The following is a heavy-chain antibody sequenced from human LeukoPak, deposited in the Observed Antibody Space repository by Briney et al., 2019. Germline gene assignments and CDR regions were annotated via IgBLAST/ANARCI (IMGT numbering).Heavy chain of an antibody. V-gene: IGHV4-39*07. J-gene: IGHJ4*02. D-gene: IGHD4-17*01. CDR1: GGSISSSSYY. CDR3: ARVRDYGDYVDY. CDR2: IYYSGST. Sequence: ASETPSLTCTVSGGSISSSSYYWVWIRQPPGKGLEWIGSIYYSGSTYYNPSLKSRVTISVDTSKNQFSLKLSSVTAADTAVYYCARVRDYGDYVDYWGQGTLVTVSS.